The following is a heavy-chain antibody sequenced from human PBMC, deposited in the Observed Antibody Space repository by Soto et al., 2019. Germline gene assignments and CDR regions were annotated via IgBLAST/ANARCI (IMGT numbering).Heavy chain of an antibody. D-gene: IGHD4-17*01. CDR2: IKSKTNGGTT. CDR3: ARDTHPHNDYGDYVNYYYYMDV. CDR1: GFTFSNAW. V-gene: IGHV3-15*01. J-gene: IGHJ6*03. Sequence: GGSLRLSCAASGFTFSNAWMSWVRQAPGKGLEWVGRIKSKTNGGTTDYAAPVKGRFTISRDDAKNTLYLQMNSLKTEDTAVYYCARDTHPHNDYGDYVNYYYYMDVSGKGTTVTVSS.